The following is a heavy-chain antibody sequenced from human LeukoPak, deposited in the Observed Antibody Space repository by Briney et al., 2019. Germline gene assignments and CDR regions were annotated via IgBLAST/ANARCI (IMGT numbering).Heavy chain of an antibody. V-gene: IGHV3-74*01. J-gene: IGHJ4*02. D-gene: IGHD6-13*01. Sequence: GGSLRLSCAASGFDFATYWMYWVRHVPGKGLVLVAQINSDGSSATYGDSAKGRFSISRDNAKNTLFLYMSGLRAEDTAVYYCARGTSTAPGIDYWGQGTLVAVSS. CDR1: GFDFATYW. CDR2: INSDGSSA. CDR3: ARGTSTAPGIDY.